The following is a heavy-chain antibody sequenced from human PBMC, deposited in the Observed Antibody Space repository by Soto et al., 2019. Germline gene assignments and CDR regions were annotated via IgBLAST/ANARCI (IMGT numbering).Heavy chain of an antibody. CDR1: GYTFTNLG. CDR2: ISAYNGNT. J-gene: IGHJ4*02. CDR3: ARVGTPIDY. D-gene: IGHD7-27*01. Sequence: QVQLVQSGAEVKKTGASVKVSCKASGYTFTNLGISWVRQAPGQGLVWMGCISAYNGNTNYAQNFQGRVTMTTDASTGTGYMALRSLRADDTAVDYCARVGTPIDYWGQGTLVTVSS. V-gene: IGHV1-18*01.